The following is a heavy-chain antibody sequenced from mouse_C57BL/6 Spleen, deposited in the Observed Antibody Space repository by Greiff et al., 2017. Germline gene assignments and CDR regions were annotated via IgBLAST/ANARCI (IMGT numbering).Heavy chain of an antibody. Sequence: VQLKQSGPELVKPGASVKIPCKASGYTFTDYNMDWVKQSHGKSLEWIGDINPNNGGTIYNQKFKGKATLTVDKSSSTAYMELRSLTSEDTAVXYCAREGPLYYDYDRGYAMDYWGKGTSVTVSA. V-gene: IGHV1-18*01. CDR3: AREGPLYYDYDRGYAMDY. CDR1: GYTFTDYN. J-gene: IGHJ4*01. D-gene: IGHD2-4*01. CDR2: INPNNGGT.